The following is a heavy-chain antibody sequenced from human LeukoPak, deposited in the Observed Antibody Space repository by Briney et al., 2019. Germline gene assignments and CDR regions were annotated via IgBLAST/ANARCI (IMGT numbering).Heavy chain of an antibody. D-gene: IGHD3-16*02. CDR1: GYTFTGYY. CDR3: ARSHYDYVWGSYLAY. V-gene: IGHV1-2*02. J-gene: IGHJ4*02. CDR2: INPNSGVT. Sequence: ASVKVSCKASGYTFTGYYLHWVRQAPGQGLEWMGWINPNSGVTSSAQRFQGRVTMTRDTSISTAYMELSRLRSDDTAVYYCARSHYDYVWGSYLAYWGQGTLVTVSS.